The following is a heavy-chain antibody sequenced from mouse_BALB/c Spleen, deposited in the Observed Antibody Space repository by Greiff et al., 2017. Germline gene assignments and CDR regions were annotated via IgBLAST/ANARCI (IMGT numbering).Heavy chain of an antibody. V-gene: IGHV5-9-4*01. CDR2: ISSGGSYT. CDR1: GFTFSSYA. J-gene: IGHJ3*01. Sequence: EVKLMESGGGLVKPGGSLKLSCAASGFTFSSYAMSWVRQSPEKRLEWVAEISSGGSYTYYPDTVTGRFTISRDNAKNTLYLEMSSLRSEDTAMYYCARSYDYDGEAWFAYWGQGTLVTVSA. CDR3: ARSYDYDGEAWFAY. D-gene: IGHD2-4*01.